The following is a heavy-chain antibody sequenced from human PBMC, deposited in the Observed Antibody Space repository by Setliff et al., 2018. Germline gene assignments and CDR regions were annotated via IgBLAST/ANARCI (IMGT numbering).Heavy chain of an antibody. V-gene: IGHV1-69*10. D-gene: IGHD6-19*01. J-gene: IGHJ4*02. CDR3: ARDSWAVAVDY. Sequence: SVKVSCKASGGTFSSYAISWVRQAPGQGLEWMGGIIPILGPANYAQKLQGRATITTDTSASTAYMELSGLTRADTSVYYCARDSWAVAVDYWGQGKLVTVSS. CDR1: GGTFSSYA. CDR2: IIPILGPA.